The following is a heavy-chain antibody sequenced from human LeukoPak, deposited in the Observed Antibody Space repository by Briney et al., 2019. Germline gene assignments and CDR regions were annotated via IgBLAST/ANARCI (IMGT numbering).Heavy chain of an antibody. J-gene: IGHJ4*02. D-gene: IGHD3-22*01. V-gene: IGHV3-21*01. CDR2: STSSTHT. CDR3: ARETPTYYYDSSGYYYFDS. CDR1: GSTFSGYS. Sequence: PGGSLRLSCGASGSTFSGYSMNWVRQAPGKGLEWVASSTSSTHTYYADSVRGRFTISRDNANKLLFLQMNSLRAEDTAVYYCARETPTYYYDSSGYYYFDSWGRGTLVTVSS.